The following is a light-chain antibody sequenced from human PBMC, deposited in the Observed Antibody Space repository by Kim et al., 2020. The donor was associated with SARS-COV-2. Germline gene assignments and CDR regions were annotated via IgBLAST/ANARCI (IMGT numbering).Light chain of an antibody. V-gene: IGLV3-21*04. Sequence: PGKAATITCGGNNIGEKSVHWCQQKPGQAPVLVLYYDNDRPSGIPERFSGSNSGNTATLTISRVEAGDEADYYCQVWDSSSDHVVFGGGTQLTVL. CDR2: YDN. J-gene: IGLJ2*01. CDR1: NIGEKS. CDR3: QVWDSSSDHVV.